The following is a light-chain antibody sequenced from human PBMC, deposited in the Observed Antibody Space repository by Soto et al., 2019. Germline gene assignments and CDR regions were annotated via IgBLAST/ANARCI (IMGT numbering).Light chain of an antibody. V-gene: IGKV3-11*01. Sequence: EIVLTQSPGTLSLSPGARATLSCRASQSVPSSLVWYQQKPGQDPRLLMYDAYNRATGIPARFSGSGSGTDFTLTISSLEPEDSAVYFCQQRSNWPRTFGGGTKVE. CDR3: QQRSNWPRT. CDR2: DAY. J-gene: IGKJ4*01. CDR1: QSVPSS.